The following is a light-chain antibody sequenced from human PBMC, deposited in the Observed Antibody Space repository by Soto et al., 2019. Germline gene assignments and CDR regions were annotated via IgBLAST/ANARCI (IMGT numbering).Light chain of an antibody. CDR2: HNN. CDR3: KSYAGSNTYV. Sequence: QSVLAQPPSVSGAPGQRVTISCTGSSSNIGADFDVHWYQHLPGTAPKLLISHNNNRPSGVPDRFSGSKSGTSASLAITGLQADDEADYFCKSYAGSNTYVFGSGTKVTVL. CDR1: SSNIGADFD. J-gene: IGLJ1*01. V-gene: IGLV1-40*01.